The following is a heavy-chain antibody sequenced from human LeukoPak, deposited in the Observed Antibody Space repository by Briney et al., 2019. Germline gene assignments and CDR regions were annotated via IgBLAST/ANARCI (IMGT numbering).Heavy chain of an antibody. Sequence: LSLTCTVSGGSISSGGYYWSWIRQHPGKGLEWIGYIYYSGSTYYNPSLKSRVTISVDTSKNQFSLKRSSVTAADTAVYYCARELGNNWNYLYYYGMDVWGQGTTVTVSS. CDR3: ARELGNNWNYLYYYGMDV. V-gene: IGHV4-31*03. J-gene: IGHJ6*02. CDR2: IYYSGST. CDR1: GGSISSGGYY. D-gene: IGHD1-7*01.